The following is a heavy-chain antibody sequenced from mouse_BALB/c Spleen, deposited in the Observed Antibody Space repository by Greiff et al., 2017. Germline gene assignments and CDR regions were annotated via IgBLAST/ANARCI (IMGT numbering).Heavy chain of an antibody. CDR1: GFTFSSYG. CDR3: AREVTGYYFDY. Sequence: EVQVVESGGGLVQPGGSLKLSCAASGFTFSSYGMSWVRQTPDKRLELVATINSNGGSTYYPDSVKGRFTISRDNAKNTLYLQMSSLKSEDTAMYYCAREVTGYYFDYWGQGTTLTVSS. D-gene: IGHD2-1*01. J-gene: IGHJ2*01. V-gene: IGHV5-6-3*01. CDR2: INSNGGST.